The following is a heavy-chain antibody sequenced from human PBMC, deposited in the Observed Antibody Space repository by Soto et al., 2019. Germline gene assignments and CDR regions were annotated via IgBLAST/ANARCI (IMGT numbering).Heavy chain of an antibody. V-gene: IGHV2-26*01. CDR3: VRIRYNEYVSWTFDL. D-gene: IGHD3-16*01. J-gene: IGHJ2*01. CDR2: IFSNDEK. CDR1: GFSLRNERMG. Sequence: QVTLKESGPVLVKPTETLTLTCTVSGFSLRNERMGVSWIRQPPGKALEWLAHIFSNDEKSYSTSLKSRLTISKDTSTTQVVRTMTNMHPLDTATYHCVRIRYNEYVSWTFDLWGRGTLVTVSS.